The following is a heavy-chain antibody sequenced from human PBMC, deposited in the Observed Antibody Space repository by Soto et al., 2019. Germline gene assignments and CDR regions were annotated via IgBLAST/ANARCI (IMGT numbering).Heavy chain of an antibody. CDR2: TYYRSKWYN. D-gene: IGHD6-13*01. V-gene: IGHV6-1*01. J-gene: IGHJ6*02. CDR3: SRASGPIAAAGRLKFGKDG. CDR1: GDSVSSNSAA. Sequence: PSQTLSLTCAISGDSVSSNSAAWNWIRQSPSRGLEWLGRTYYRSKWYNDYAVSVKSRITINPDTSKNQFSLQLNSVTPEDTAVYFFSRASGPIAAAGRLKFGKDGWGQGTTVTVSS.